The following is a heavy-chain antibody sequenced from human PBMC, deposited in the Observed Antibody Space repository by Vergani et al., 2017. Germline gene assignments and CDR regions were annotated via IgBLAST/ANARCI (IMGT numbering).Heavy chain of an antibody. J-gene: IGHJ6*02. D-gene: IGHD1-26*01. Sequence: QVQLVKSGAEVKKPGASVKVSCKASGGTFSSYAISWVRQAPGQGLEWMGRIIPILGKANYAQKFQGRVTITADKSTSTAYMELSSLRSEETAVYYCASGIVGATTFSYYYGMDVWGQGTTVTVSS. CDR1: GGTFSSYA. CDR2: IIPILGKA. V-gene: IGHV1-69*09. CDR3: ASGIVGATTFSYYYGMDV.